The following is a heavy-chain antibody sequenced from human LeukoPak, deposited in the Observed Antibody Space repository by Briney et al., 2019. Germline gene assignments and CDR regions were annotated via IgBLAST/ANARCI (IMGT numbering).Heavy chain of an antibody. CDR2: IEQDGSEK. J-gene: IGHJ4*02. V-gene: IGHV3-7*03. CDR1: GFTFSNYW. CDR3: ARELELRRPRPYYFDY. Sequence: GGSLRLSCAASGFTFSNYWMSWVRQAPGKGLEWVANIEQDGSEKNYVDSVKGRFTISRDNAKNSLYLQMNSLRAEDTALYYCARELELRRPRPYYFDYWGQGTLVTVSS. D-gene: IGHD1-7*01.